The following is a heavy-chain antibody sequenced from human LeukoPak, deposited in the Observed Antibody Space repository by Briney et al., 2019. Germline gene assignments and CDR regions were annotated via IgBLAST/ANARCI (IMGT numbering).Heavy chain of an antibody. CDR1: GGSISSDNYY. CDR2: IYISGST. Sequence: PSETLSLTCTVSGGSISSDNYYWGWVRQPAGTALEWLGRIYISGSTDYNPSLKSRVTMSVDTSKSQFSLQLRSVTAADTAVYYCARGNWIDFIGLDYWGQGTLVTVSS. D-gene: IGHD1-1*01. V-gene: IGHV4-61*02. CDR3: ARGNWIDFIGLDY. J-gene: IGHJ4*02.